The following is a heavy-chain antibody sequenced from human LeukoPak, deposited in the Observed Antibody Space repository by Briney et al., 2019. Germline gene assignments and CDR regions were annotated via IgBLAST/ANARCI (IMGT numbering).Heavy chain of an antibody. CDR3: AKAFHIVATDY. J-gene: IGHJ4*02. D-gene: IGHD5-12*01. CDR1: GFTFSSYS. Sequence: PGGSLRLSCAASGFTFSSYSMNWVRQAPGKGLEWVSSISSSSSYIYYADSVKGRFTISRDNPKNTLYLQMNSLRAEDTAVYYCAKAFHIVATDYWGQGTLVTVSS. V-gene: IGHV3-21*01. CDR2: ISSSSSYI.